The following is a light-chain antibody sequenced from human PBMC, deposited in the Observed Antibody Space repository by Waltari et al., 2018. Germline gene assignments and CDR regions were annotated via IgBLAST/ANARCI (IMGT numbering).Light chain of an antibody. Sequence: DIQLTQSPSFLSASVGRRVPVPCRASQVIGTYSAWYPKKPGKAPHLLIYAASSLHTGVPSRFSAGGSGTLFTLTINRLQPEDFATYYCQQLHTYPLTFGGGTEVEL. CDR2: AAS. V-gene: IGKV1-9*01. CDR3: QQLHTYPLT. J-gene: IGKJ4*01. CDR1: QVIGTY.